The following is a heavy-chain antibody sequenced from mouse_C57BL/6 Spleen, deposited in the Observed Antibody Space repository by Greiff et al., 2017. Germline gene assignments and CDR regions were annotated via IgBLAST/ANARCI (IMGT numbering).Heavy chain of an antibody. V-gene: IGHV1-61*01. D-gene: IGHD1-1*01. CDR2: IYPSDSET. CDR1: GYTFTSYW. CDR3: ARGEGSTLFDY. J-gene: IGHJ2*01. Sequence: VQLQQPGAELVRPGSSVKLSCKASGYTFTSYWMDWVKQRPGQGLEWIGNIYPSDSETHYNQKFKDKATLTVDKSSSTAYMQLSSLTSEDSAVYYGARGEGSTLFDYWGQGTTLTVSS.